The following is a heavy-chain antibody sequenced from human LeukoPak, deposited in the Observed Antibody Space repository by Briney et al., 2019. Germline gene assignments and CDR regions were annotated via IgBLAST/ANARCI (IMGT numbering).Heavy chain of an antibody. D-gene: IGHD6-19*01. CDR2: IHISGNT. V-gene: IGHV4-4*07. J-gene: IGHJ4*02. Sequence: SETLSLTCTVSGGFMRSYYWSWIRQPAEKGLEWIGRIHISGNTNYNPSLKSRVIMSVDTSKNQFSLKLNSVTAADTAMYYCARAPEFSSGWLHDYWGQGTLVTVSS. CDR1: GGFMRSYY. CDR3: ARAPEFSSGWLHDY.